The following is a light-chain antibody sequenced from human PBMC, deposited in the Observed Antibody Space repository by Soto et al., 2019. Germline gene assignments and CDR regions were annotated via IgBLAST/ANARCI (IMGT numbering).Light chain of an antibody. CDR2: DAS. CDR1: QSISYW. Sequence: DIQMTQSPSTLSASVGDRVTITCRASQSISYWLAWYQQKPGKAPKLLIYDASSLESGVPSRFSGSGSGREFTLTISSLQPDDLATYYCQQYNSYSTFGQGTKVDIK. V-gene: IGKV1-5*01. J-gene: IGKJ1*01. CDR3: QQYNSYST.